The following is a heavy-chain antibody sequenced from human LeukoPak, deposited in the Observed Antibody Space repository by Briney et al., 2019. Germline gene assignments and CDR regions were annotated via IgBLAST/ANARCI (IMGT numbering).Heavy chain of an antibody. CDR2: ISPGDLRT. V-gene: IGHV5-51*01. D-gene: IGHD6-19*01. Sequence: GESPQISCHASGCVFTTYWIGWVRQTPRKGLEWVGIISPGDLRTTYNASFQGQVTMSVDNSNSTAYLQWASLKTSDTAMYYCARRGTSGRNWFDSWGQGTLVTVSS. CDR3: ARRGTSGRNWFDS. CDR1: GCVFTTYW. J-gene: IGHJ5*01.